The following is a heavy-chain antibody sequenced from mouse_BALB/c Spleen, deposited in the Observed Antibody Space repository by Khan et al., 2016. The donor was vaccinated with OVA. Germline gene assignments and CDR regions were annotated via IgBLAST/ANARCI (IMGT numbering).Heavy chain of an antibody. V-gene: IGHV1S81*02. Sequence: QVQLQQSGAELVKPGASVKLSCKASGYAFTNYQMYWVKQRPGQGLEWIGEINPSNGSTNFNEKFKSKATLTVDKSSSTAYMQLSSLTSEDSAVYYCTRGGDGGFAYWGQGTLVTVSA. CDR1: GYAFTNYQ. CDR3: TRGGDGGFAY. CDR2: INPSNGST. J-gene: IGHJ3*01.